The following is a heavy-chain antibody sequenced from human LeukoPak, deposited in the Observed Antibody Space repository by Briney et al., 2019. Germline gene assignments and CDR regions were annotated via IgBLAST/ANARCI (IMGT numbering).Heavy chain of an antibody. V-gene: IGHV1-2*02. Sequence: GASVKVSCKASGYTFTSYDINWVRQATGQGLEWMGWINPNSGGTNYAQKFQGRVTMTRDTSISTAYMELSRLRSDDTAVYYCAREYSSLKTDSDAFDIWGQGTMVTVSS. CDR3: AREYSSLKTDSDAFDI. J-gene: IGHJ3*02. CDR2: INPNSGGT. CDR1: GYTFTSYD. D-gene: IGHD6-6*01.